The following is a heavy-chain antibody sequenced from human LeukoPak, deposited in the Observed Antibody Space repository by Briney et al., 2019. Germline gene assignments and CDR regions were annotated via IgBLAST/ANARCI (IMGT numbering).Heavy chain of an antibody. CDR1: GFTFGDYA. J-gene: IGHJ6*03. CDR3: TRQYYDFWSGSNYYYYYMDV. Sequence: GGSLRLSCTASGFTFGDYAMSWFRQAPGKGLEWVGFIRSKAYGGTTEYAASVKGRFTISRDDSKSIAYLQMNSLKTEDTAVYYCTRQYYDFWSGSNYYYYYMDVWGKGTTVTVSS. CDR2: IRSKAYGGTT. V-gene: IGHV3-49*03. D-gene: IGHD3-3*01.